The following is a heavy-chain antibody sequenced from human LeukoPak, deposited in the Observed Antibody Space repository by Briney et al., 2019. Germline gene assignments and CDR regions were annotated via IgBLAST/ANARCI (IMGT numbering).Heavy chain of an antibody. CDR2: ISSSGSTI. D-gene: IGHD1-26*01. CDR3: ASSYSGSYYELDY. Sequence: GGSLRLSCAASGFTFSDYYMSWIRQAPGKGLEWVSYISSSGSTIYYADSVKGRFTISRDNSKNTLYLQMNSLRAEDTAVYYCASSYSGSYYELDYWGQGTLVTVSS. CDR1: GFTFSDYY. J-gene: IGHJ4*02. V-gene: IGHV3-11*04.